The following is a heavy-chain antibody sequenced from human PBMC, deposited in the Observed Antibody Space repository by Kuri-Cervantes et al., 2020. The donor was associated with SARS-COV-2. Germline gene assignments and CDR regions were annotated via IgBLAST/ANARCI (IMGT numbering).Heavy chain of an antibody. V-gene: IGHV1-18*01. CDR2: ISAYNGNT. CDR1: GYTFTSYG. D-gene: IGHD2-2*02. J-gene: IGHJ6*03. Sequence: ASVKVSCKASGYTFTSYGISWVRQAPGQGLEWMGWISAYNGNTNYAQKLQGRVTMTRNTSISTAYMELSSLRSEDTAVYYCASAPRQYCSSTSCYRYYYYYMDVWGKGTTVTVSS. CDR3: ASAPRQYCSSTSCYRYYYYYMDV.